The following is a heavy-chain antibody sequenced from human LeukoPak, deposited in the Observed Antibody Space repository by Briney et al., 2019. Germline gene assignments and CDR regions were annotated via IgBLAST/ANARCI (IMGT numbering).Heavy chain of an antibody. Sequence: SETLSLTCTVSGGSISSSSYYWGWIRQPPGKGLEWIGSIYYSGSTYYNPSLKSRVTISVDTSKNQFSLKLSSVTAADTAVYYCARQVHSGYHWELDAFDIWGQGTMVTVSS. CDR1: GGSISSSSYY. V-gene: IGHV4-39*01. CDR3: ARQVHSGYHWELDAFDI. D-gene: IGHD5-12*01. J-gene: IGHJ3*02. CDR2: IYYSGST.